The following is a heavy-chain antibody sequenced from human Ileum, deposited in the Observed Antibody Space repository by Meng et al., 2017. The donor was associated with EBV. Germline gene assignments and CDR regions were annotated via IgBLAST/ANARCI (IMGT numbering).Heavy chain of an antibody. Sequence: QVQQWGAGLLKPSETLSLPCGVYGGSFNGYYWTWIRQSPGKGLEWIGEINQSGTTNYSPSLKSRLTISVDTPKKQFSLRLTSVTAADTAVYYCARDRGGYNVIDYWGQGTLVTVSS. CDR2: INQSGTT. V-gene: IGHV4-34*02. CDR3: ARDRGGYNVIDY. CDR1: GGSFNGYY. D-gene: IGHD5-24*01. J-gene: IGHJ4*02.